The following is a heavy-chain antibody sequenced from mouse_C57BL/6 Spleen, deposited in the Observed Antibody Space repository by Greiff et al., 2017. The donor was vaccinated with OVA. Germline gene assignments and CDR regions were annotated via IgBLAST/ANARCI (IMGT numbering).Heavy chain of an antibody. CDR2: IAPANGNT. J-gene: IGHJ1*03. V-gene: IGHV14-3*01. Sequence: VQLKQSVAELVRPGASFKLSSPASGFNIKNTNFPWVSRSPKRVLDCIGRIAPANGNTKYAPKFQGKATITADTSSNTAYLQLSSLTSEDTAIYYCARVVATRYFDVWGTGTTVTVSS. CDR3: ARVVATRYFDV. D-gene: IGHD1-1*01. CDR1: GFNIKNTN.